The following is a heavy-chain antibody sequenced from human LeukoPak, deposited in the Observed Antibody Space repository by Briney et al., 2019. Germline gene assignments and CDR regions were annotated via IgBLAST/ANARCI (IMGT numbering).Heavy chain of an antibody. CDR3: ACITMVRGVII. CDR1: GFTLSSYS. J-gene: IGHJ4*02. D-gene: IGHD3-10*01. Sequence: GGSLRLSCAASGFTLSSYSMNCVRQAPGKGLEWVSSISSSSSYIYYADSVKGRFTISRDNAKNSLYLQMNSLRAEDTAVYYCACITMVRGVIIWGQGTLVTVSS. CDR2: ISSSSSYI. V-gene: IGHV3-21*01.